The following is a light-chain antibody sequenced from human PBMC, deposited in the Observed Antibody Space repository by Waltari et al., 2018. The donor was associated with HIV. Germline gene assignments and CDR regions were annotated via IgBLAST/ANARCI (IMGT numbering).Light chain of an antibody. J-gene: IGKJ2*01. V-gene: IGKV1-39*01. CDR1: QTVTSY. Sequence: DIQMTQSPSSLSAYVGDRVTITCRASQTVTSYLNWYQQKPGKAPNLLIYAASTLQSGVPSRSSGIGPATDYTPTISSLQPEDLATSFGHQSHSIPYTFGQGTKLEIQ. CDR3: HQSHSIPYT. CDR2: AAS.